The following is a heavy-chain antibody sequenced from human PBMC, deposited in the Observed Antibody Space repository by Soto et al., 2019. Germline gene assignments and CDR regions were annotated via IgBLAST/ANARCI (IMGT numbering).Heavy chain of an antibody. CDR2: ISYDGSNK. J-gene: IGHJ6*02. CDR3: AKSLSEPVAPGDYYYYYGMDV. CDR1: GFTFSSYG. Sequence: PGGSLRLSCADSGFTFSSYGMHWVRQAPGKGLECVAVISYDGSNKYYADSVKGRFTISRDNSKNTLYLQMNSLRAEDTAVYYCAKSLSEPVAPGDYYYYYGMDVWGQGTTVTVSS. V-gene: IGHV3-30*18. D-gene: IGHD1-26*01.